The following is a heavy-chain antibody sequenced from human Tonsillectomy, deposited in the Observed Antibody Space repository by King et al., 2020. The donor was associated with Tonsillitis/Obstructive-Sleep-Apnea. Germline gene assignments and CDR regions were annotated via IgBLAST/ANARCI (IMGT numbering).Heavy chain of an antibody. CDR2: IRSKAYGGKT. D-gene: IGHD6-6*01. Sequence: VQLVESGGGLVQPGRSLRLSCTASGFTFGDYAMSWVRQAPGKGLEWVGFIRSKAYGGKTEYAASVKGRFTISRDDSKSIAYMQMNSLKTEDTAVYYCTRGARPYAFDMWGQGTMVTVSS. CDR3: TRGARPYAFDM. J-gene: IGHJ3*02. V-gene: IGHV3-49*04. CDR1: GFTFGDYA.